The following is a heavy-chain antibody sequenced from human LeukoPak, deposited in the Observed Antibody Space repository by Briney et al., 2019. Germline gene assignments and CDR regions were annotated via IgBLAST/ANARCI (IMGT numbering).Heavy chain of an antibody. D-gene: IGHD7-27*01. Sequence: PGGSLRLSCAASGFTFSSFRMNWVRQAPGKGLEWVSYISSGSSSIYYTDSVKGRFTISRDNAKNSLYLQMNSLRDEDTAVYYCARANWGSFDSWGQGTLVTVSS. V-gene: IGHV3-48*02. CDR3: ARANWGSFDS. CDR2: ISSGSSSI. CDR1: GFTFSSFR. J-gene: IGHJ4*02.